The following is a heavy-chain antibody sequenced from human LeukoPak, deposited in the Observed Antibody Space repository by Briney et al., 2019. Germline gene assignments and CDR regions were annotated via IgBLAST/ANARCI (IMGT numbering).Heavy chain of an antibody. J-gene: IGHJ4*02. D-gene: IGHD2-15*01. CDR1: GGSFSGDY. V-gene: IGHV4-34*01. Sequence: SETLSLTCAVYGGSFSGDYCSSIRQPPGKGLEWSGEINHSGSTNSNPSPKSRVTISVDTSKNPFSLKLSSLTAADTAVYYCARGRGYCSGGSCYSFWVYFDYWGQGTLVTVSS. CDR2: INHSGST. CDR3: ARGRGYCSGGSCYSFWVYFDY.